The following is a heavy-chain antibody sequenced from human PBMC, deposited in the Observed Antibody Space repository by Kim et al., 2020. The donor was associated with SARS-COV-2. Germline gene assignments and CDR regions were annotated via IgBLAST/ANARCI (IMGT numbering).Heavy chain of an antibody. D-gene: IGHD6-13*01. J-gene: IGHJ4*02. CDR3: ARGYSREAAALDY. Sequence: YADSVKGRFTISRDNSKNTLYLQMNSLRAEDTAVYCCARGYSREAAALDYWGQGTLVTVSS. V-gene: IGHV3-33*01.